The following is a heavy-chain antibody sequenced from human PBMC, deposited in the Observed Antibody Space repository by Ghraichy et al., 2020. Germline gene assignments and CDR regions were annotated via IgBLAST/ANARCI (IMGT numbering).Heavy chain of an antibody. V-gene: IGHV1-24*01. J-gene: IGHJ6*03. CDR3: ATRTGYTYYYMDV. Sequence: ASVKVSCKVSGYTLRELSMHWVRQSPGKGLEWMGGFDPEDAETIYAQRFQGRVTMTVDTATATAYMVLSGLRSEDTAVYYCATRTGYTYYYMDVWGKGTTVTVSS. D-gene: IGHD5-12*01. CDR1: GYTLRELS. CDR2: FDPEDAET.